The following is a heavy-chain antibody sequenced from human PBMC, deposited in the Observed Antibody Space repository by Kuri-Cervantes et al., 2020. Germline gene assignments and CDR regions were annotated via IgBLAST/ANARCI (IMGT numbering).Heavy chain of an antibody. D-gene: IGHD2-15*01. CDR2: XNPSGGST. J-gene: IGHJ5*02. CDR1: GYXFTSYY. V-gene: IGHV1-46*01. CDR3: ARDGGSXGKFDP. Sequence: ASVKVSCKASGYXFTSYYMHWVRQAXGQGLEWMGIXNPSGGSTSXXQKLQGRVTMTTDTSTSTAYMELRSLRSDDTAVYYCARDGGSXGKFDPWGQGTLVTVSS.